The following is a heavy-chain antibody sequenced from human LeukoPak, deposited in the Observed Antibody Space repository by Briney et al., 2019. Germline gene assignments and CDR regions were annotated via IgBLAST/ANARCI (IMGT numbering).Heavy chain of an antibody. D-gene: IGHD3-10*01. CDR1: GFTFSSYA. CDR3: GYYNSGSYSTPDS. Sequence: AGGSLRLPCAASGFTFSSYAMSWVRQAPGKGLEWVSAISGSGGSTYYADSVKGRFTISRDNSKNTLYLQMKTLRSEDTAVYYCGYYNSGSYSTPDSWGQGTQVTVSS. J-gene: IGHJ5*01. V-gene: IGHV3-23*01. CDR2: ISGSGGST.